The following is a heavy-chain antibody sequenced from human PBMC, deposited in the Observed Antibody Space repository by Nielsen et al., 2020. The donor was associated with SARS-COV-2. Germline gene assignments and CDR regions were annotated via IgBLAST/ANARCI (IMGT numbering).Heavy chain of an antibody. J-gene: IGHJ6*02. Sequence: GESLKISCAASGFTFSSYSMNWVRQAPGKGLEWVSSISSSSSYIYYADSVKGRFTISRDNAKNSLYLQMNSLRAEDTAVYYCARDRQVYDFWSGYWGDYYYYYGMDVWGQGTTVTVSS. V-gene: IGHV3-21*01. CDR3: ARDRQVYDFWSGYWGDYYYYYGMDV. D-gene: IGHD3-3*01. CDR1: GFTFSSYS. CDR2: ISSSSSYI.